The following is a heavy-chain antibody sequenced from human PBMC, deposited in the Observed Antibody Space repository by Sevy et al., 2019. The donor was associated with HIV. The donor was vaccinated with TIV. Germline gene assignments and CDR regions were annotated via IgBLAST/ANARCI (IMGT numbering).Heavy chain of an antibody. CDR2: INPNSGGT. J-gene: IGHJ3*02. V-gene: IGHV1-2*02. D-gene: IGHD3-22*01. CDR3: ARDSRVSYYDRSGYLSDAFDI. CDR1: GYTFTGYY. Sequence: ASVKVSCKASGYTFTGYYMHWVRQAPGQGLEWMGWINPNSGGTNYAQKFQGRVTMTRDTSISTAYMELSRLRSDDTAVYYCARDSRVSYYDRSGYLSDAFDIWGQGTMVTVSS.